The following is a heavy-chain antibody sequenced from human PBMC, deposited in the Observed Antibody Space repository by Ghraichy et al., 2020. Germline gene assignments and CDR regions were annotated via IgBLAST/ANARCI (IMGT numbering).Heavy chain of an antibody. D-gene: IGHD1-26*01. CDR1: GFTFSSYA. Sequence: GGSLRLSCAASGFTFSSYAMSWVRQAPGKGLEWVSAISGSGGSTYYADSVKGRFTISRDNSKNTLYLQMNSLRAEDTAVYYCAKGETDIFSLGSYYGDYFQHWGQGTLVTVSS. CDR2: ISGSGGST. V-gene: IGHV3-23*01. CDR3: AKGETDIFSLGSYYGDYFQH. J-gene: IGHJ1*01.